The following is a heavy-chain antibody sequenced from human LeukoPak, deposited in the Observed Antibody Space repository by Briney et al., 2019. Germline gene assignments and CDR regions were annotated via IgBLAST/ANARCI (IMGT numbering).Heavy chain of an antibody. Sequence: SETLPLTCTVSGGSISSSSYYWGWIRQPPGKGLEWIGSIYYSGSTYYNPSLKSRVTISVDTSKNQFSLKLSSVTAADTAVYYCARKITMVRGVIYYGMDVWGQGTTVTVSS. CDR1: GGSISSSSYY. CDR3: ARKITMVRGVIYYGMDV. J-gene: IGHJ6*02. V-gene: IGHV4-39*01. CDR2: IYYSGST. D-gene: IGHD3-10*01.